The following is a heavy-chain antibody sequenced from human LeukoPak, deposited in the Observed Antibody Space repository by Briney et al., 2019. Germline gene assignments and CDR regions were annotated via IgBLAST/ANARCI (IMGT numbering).Heavy chain of an antibody. Sequence: GGSLRLSCAASGFPFRRYWMSWVRPAPGKGLEWVANIKKDGDDKHYVGAEKGRFTVSRDNAKTSLYLQMNNLRAEDTAVYYCARVPGTSNYYGSGSPDYWGQGTLVTVSS. V-gene: IGHV3-7*04. J-gene: IGHJ4*02. CDR3: ARVPGTSNYYGSGSPDY. CDR1: GFPFRRYW. D-gene: IGHD3-10*01. CDR2: IKKDGDDK.